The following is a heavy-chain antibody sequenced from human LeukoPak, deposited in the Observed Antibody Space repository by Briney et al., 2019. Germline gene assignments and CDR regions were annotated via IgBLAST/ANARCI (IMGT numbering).Heavy chain of an antibody. Sequence: GGTLRLSCAASGFTFGEYAMHRAPQVPGKGLEPVPGIRWNSGSIGHADSVTGRFTISRDNGKNSLYLQMNNLRAEDTALYYCAKEYNSRWYWDYFDYWGQGTLVTVSS. CDR2: IRWNSGSI. D-gene: IGHD6-13*01. V-gene: IGHV3-9*01. CDR3: AKEYNSRWYWDYFDY. J-gene: IGHJ4*02. CDR1: GFTFGEYA.